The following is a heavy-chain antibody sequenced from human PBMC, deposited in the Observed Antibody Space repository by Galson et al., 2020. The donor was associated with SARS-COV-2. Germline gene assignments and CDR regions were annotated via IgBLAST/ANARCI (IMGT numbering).Heavy chain of an antibody. Sequence: SETLSLTCTVSGGSITTYYWYWIRQPPGKGLEWIGYIYYSGSTKYNPSLKSRVTISGDTSKNHVSLKLSSVTAADTAVYYCARGRREDDYSGLYYSYVYVHVWGKGTTVTVSS. CDR3: ARGRREDDYSGLYYSYVYVHV. D-gene: IGHD4-4*01. J-gene: IGHJ6*03. CDR2: IYYSGST. CDR1: GGSITTYY. V-gene: IGHV4-59*01.